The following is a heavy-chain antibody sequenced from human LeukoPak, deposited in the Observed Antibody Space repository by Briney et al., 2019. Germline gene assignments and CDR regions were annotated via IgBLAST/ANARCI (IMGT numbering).Heavy chain of an antibody. CDR3: ARVGPIEVAGTHPDYYYYYMDV. J-gene: IGHJ6*03. Sequence: GGSQRLSCTASGFSFSSYWMHWVRQAPGKGLVWVSRIDSSGIDTTYADSAKGRFTVSRDNAKNTLYLQMHNLGAEDTAVYFCARVGPIEVAGTHPDYYYYYMDVWGKGTTVTISS. V-gene: IGHV3-74*01. CDR1: GFSFSSYW. D-gene: IGHD6-19*01. CDR2: IDSSGIDT.